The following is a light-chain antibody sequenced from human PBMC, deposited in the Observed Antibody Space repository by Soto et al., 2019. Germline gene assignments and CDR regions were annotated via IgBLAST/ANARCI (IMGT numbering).Light chain of an antibody. Sequence: QSALTQPASVSGSPGQSFTISCTGTSSDVCTYNYVSWYQHHPVKAPKLMIYEVSNRPSGVSNRLSGSKSGTMAYLTNSVLQAQDGVDYYCSSYTSSSTPYVFGTGTKVTGL. CDR2: EVS. V-gene: IGLV2-14*01. J-gene: IGLJ1*01. CDR1: SSDVCTYNY. CDR3: SSYTSSSTPYV.